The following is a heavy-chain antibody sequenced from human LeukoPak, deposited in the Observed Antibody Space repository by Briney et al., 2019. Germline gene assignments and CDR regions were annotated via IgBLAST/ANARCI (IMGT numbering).Heavy chain of an antibody. CDR3: AREAHIWGYYGSRPLDY. CDR2: IYYSGST. D-gene: IGHD3-10*01. J-gene: IGHJ4*02. CDR1: GGSISSYY. Sequence: SETLSLTCTVSGGSISSYYWSWIRQPPGKGLEWIGYIYYSGSTNYNPSLKSRVTISVDTSKNQFSLKPSSVTAADTAVYYCAREAHIWGYYGSRPLDYWGQGTLVTVSS. V-gene: IGHV4-59*01.